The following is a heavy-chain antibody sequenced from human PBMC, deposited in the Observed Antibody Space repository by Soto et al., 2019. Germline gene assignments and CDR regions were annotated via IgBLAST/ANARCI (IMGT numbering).Heavy chain of an antibody. V-gene: IGHV4-30-2*01. CDR1: GGSISSGGYS. Sequence: SETLSLTCAVSGGSISSGGYSWSWIRQPPGKGLEWIGYIYHSGSTYYNPSLKSRVTISVDRSKNQFSLKLSSVTAADTAVYYCAREDYAFWSGYPTPTPHGMDVWGQGTTVTVSS. J-gene: IGHJ6*02. CDR2: IYHSGST. D-gene: IGHD3-3*01. CDR3: AREDYAFWSGYPTPTPHGMDV.